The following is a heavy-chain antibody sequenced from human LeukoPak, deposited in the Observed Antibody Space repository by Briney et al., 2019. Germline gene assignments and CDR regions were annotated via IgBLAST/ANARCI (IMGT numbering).Heavy chain of an antibody. D-gene: IGHD3-10*01. V-gene: IGHV1-2*02. CDR3: ARDGSGSTGYNWFDP. J-gene: IGHJ5*02. CDR1: GYTFTGYY. CDR2: INPNSGGT. Sequence: ASVKVSCKASGYTFTGYYMHWVRQASGQGLEWMGWINPNSGGTNYAQKFQGRVTMTRDTSISTAYMELSRLRSDDTAVYYCARDGSGSTGYNWFDPWGQGTLVTVSS.